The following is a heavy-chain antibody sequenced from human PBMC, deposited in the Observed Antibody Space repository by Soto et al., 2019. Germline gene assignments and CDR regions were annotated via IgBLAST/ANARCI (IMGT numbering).Heavy chain of an antibody. CDR3: ASSSGDLDVYGMDI. CDR2: VTGGGHTT. J-gene: IGHJ6*02. CDR1: RFTFSRYA. Sequence: EAQLLESGGGLVQPGGSLRLSCAASRFTFSRYAMSWVRQAPGKGLEWVSTVTGGGHTTYNADSVNGRFTISRDNSKNTLYLQMNNLRAEDTAIYYCASSSGDLDVYGMDIWGPGTTVTVSS. V-gene: IGHV3-23*01. D-gene: IGHD3-10*01.